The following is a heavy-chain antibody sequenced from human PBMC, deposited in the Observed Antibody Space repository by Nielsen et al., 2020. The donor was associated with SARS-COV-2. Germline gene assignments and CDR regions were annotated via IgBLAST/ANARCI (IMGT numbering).Heavy chain of an antibody. CDR3: TTDGALEDIVVVVAAKDY. V-gene: IGHV3-15*01. CDR2: IKSKTDGGTT. CDR1: GFTFSNAW. D-gene: IGHD2-15*01. J-gene: IGHJ4*02. Sequence: GESLKISCAASGFTFSNAWMSWVRQAPGKGLEWVGRIKSKTDGGTTDYAAPVKGRFTISRDDSKNTLYLQMNSLKTEDTAVYYCTTDGALEDIVVVVAAKDYWGQGTLVTVS.